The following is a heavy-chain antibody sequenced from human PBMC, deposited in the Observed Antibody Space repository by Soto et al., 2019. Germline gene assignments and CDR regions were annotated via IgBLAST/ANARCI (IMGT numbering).Heavy chain of an antibody. Sequence: EVQLVESGGGLVQPGGSLKLSCAASGFTFSGSAMHWVRQASGKGLEWVGRIRSKANSYATAYAASVKGRFTISRDDSKNTAYLQMNSLKTEDTAVYYCISKKPQGFDYWGQGTLVTVSS. J-gene: IGHJ4*02. V-gene: IGHV3-73*02. CDR3: ISKKPQGFDY. CDR2: IRSKANSYAT. CDR1: GFTFSGSA. D-gene: IGHD4-4*01.